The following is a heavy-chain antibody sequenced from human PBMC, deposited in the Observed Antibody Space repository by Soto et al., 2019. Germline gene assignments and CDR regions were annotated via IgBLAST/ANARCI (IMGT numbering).Heavy chain of an antibody. CDR3: AGHDPRALMNY. CDR1: GVSVSSDPSF. D-gene: IGHD3-10*01. V-gene: IGHV4-39*01. J-gene: IGHJ4*02. CDR2: IDKTGRT. Sequence: QLQESGPGLVKPSETLSLTCTVSGVSVSSDPSFWGWIRQPPGKGLEWIATIDKTGRTYNNWSLKSRVTISVDTSNNQFSLRVTSVTAADTAIYYCAGHDPRALMNYWGQGTLVTVSS.